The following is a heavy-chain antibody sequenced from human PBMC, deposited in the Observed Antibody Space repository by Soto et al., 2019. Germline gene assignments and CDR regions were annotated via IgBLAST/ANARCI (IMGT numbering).Heavy chain of an antibody. CDR2: ISSSSSTI. V-gene: IGHV3-48*01. D-gene: IGHD6-19*01. J-gene: IGHJ2*01. CDR3: SRGAVGGSGWKGWYFDL. Sequence: PGGSLRLSCAASGFTFSSYSMNWVRQAPGKGLEWVSYISSSSSTIYYADSVKGRFTISRDNSEDTLFLQMNSLRAEDTAVYYCSRGAVGGSGWKGWYFDLWGRGTLVTVSS. CDR1: GFTFSSYS.